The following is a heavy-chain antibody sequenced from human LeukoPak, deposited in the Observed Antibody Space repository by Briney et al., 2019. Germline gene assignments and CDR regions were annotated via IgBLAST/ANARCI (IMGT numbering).Heavy chain of an antibody. Sequence: ASVKVSRKVSGYTLTELSMHWVRQAPGKGLEWMGGFDPEDGETIYAQKFQGRVTMTEDTSTDTAYMELSSLRSEDTAVYYCATTSYYYDSSGYYYYFDYWGQGTLVTVSS. CDR2: FDPEDGET. CDR1: GYTLTELS. D-gene: IGHD3-22*01. J-gene: IGHJ4*02. V-gene: IGHV1-24*01. CDR3: ATTSYYYDSSGYYYYFDY.